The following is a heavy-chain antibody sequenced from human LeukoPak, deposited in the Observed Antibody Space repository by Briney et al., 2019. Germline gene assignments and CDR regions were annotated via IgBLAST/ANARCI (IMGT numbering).Heavy chain of an antibody. CDR2: IYPGDSDT. D-gene: IGHD6-19*01. V-gene: IGHV5-51*01. Sequence: PGESLKISCKGSGYTFATYWIAWVRQMPGKGLEWLGIIYPGDSDTRYSPSFQGQVTISADKSISTAYLQWSSLKASDTAMYYCARPRQWLVGLHDAFDIWGQGTMVTVSS. CDR1: GYTFATYW. CDR3: ARPRQWLVGLHDAFDI. J-gene: IGHJ3*02.